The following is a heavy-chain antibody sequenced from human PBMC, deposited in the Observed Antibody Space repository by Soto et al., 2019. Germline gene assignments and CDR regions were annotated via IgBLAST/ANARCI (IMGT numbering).Heavy chain of an antibody. CDR1: GFTFSDYY. CDR2: ISSSGSTI. CDR3: AVSPYGDYYFDY. D-gene: IGHD4-17*01. J-gene: IGHJ4*02. Sequence: GGSLRLSCAASGFTFSDYYMSWIRQAPVKGLEWVSYISSSGSTIYYADSVKGRFTISRDNAKNSLYLQMNSLRAEDTAVYYCAVSPYGDYYFDYWGQGTLVTVSS. V-gene: IGHV3-11*01.